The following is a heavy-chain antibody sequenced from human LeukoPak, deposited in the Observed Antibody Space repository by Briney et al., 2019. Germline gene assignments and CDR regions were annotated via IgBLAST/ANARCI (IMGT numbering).Heavy chain of an antibody. Sequence: PGGSLRLSCAASGFTFSSYGMHWVRQAPGKGLEWVAYIQYDGSNEQYADSVKGRFSISRDNSKNTLYLQMNSLRVEDTAVYYCARGDDILTAYSSIPCNFDIWGQGTMVTVSS. CDR2: IQYDGSNE. J-gene: IGHJ3*02. CDR3: ARGDDILTAYSSIPCNFDI. D-gene: IGHD3-9*01. V-gene: IGHV3-30*02. CDR1: GFTFSSYG.